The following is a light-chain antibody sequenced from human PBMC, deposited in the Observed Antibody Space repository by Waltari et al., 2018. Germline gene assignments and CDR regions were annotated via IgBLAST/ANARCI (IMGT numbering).Light chain of an antibody. V-gene: IGLV2-8*01. CDR2: EVS. J-gene: IGLJ3*02. CDR3: SSYAGSNAWV. CDR1: SSDVGGYNY. Sequence: QSALTQPPSASGSPGQSVTISCTGTSSDVGGYNYVSWYQQHPGKAPKLMIYEVSKRPSGGPDRFSGSKSGNTASLTVSGLQAEDEADYYCSSYAGSNAWVFGGGTKLTVL.